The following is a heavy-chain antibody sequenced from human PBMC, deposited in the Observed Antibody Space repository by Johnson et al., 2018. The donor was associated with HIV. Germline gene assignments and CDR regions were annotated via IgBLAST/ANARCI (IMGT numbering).Heavy chain of an antibody. J-gene: IGHJ3*02. Sequence: QVQLVESGGGVVQPGRSLRLSCAASGFTFSSYAMHWVRQAPGKGLEWVAVISYDGSNKYYADSVKGRFTISRDNSNNTLYLQMNSLRAADAALYYCARARVGVRPAGVFDMWGQGTRVTVSS. V-gene: IGHV3-30-3*01. CDR1: GFTFSSYA. D-gene: IGHD3-3*01. CDR2: ISYDGSNK. CDR3: ARARVGVRPAGVFDM.